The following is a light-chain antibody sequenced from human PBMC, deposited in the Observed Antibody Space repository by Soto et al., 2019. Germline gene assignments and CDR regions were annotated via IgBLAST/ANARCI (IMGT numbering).Light chain of an antibody. V-gene: IGLV2-11*01. CDR2: DVS. J-gene: IGLJ3*02. CDR3: CSYAGSYTLV. Sequence: QSVLTQPRSVSGSPGQSVTISCTGTSSDVGGYNCVSWFQQHPGKAPKLMIYDVSKRPSGVPDRFSGSKSGNTASLTISGLQAEDEADYYCCSYAGSYTLVFGGGTKLTVL. CDR1: SSDVGGYNC.